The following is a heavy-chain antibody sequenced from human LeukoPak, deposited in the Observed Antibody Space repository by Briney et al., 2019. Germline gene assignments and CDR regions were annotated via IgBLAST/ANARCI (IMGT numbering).Heavy chain of an antibody. J-gene: IGHJ6*02. D-gene: IGHD2-15*01. Sequence: ASVKVSCKASGYTFTSYDINWVRQATGQGLEWMGWMNPNSGNTGYAQKFQGRVTITRNTSISTAYMELSSLRSEDTAVYYCARGYCSGGSCYVDPLYGMDVWGQGTTVTVSS. CDR2: MNPNSGNT. CDR1: GYTFTSYD. CDR3: ARGYCSGGSCYVDPLYGMDV. V-gene: IGHV1-8*03.